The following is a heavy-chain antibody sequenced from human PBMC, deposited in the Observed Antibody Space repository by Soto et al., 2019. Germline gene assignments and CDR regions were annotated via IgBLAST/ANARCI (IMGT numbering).Heavy chain of an antibody. Sequence: SETLSLTXTVSGGSVSSGCYYWSWIRQPPGKGLEWIGYIYYSGSTNYNPSLKSRVTISVDTSKNQFSLKLSSVTAADTAVYYCARAYDSSGYYYVRYYYGMDVWGQGTTVTVSS. D-gene: IGHD3-22*01. CDR2: IYYSGST. CDR3: ARAYDSSGYYYVRYYYGMDV. V-gene: IGHV4-61*01. CDR1: GGSVSSGCYY. J-gene: IGHJ6*02.